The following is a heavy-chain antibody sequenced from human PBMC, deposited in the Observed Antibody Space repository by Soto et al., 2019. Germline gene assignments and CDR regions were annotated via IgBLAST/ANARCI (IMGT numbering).Heavy chain of an antibody. CDR3: GTRRSFSVYGF. CDR2: IYPSGST. V-gene: IGHV4-4*07. J-gene: IGHJ1*01. CDR1: GGSISGHS. Sequence: SETLSLTCTVSGGSISGHSWIWIRQPAGRGLEWIGHIYPSGSTSYNPSLRGRVTMSLDTSKNQIFLKRTSVAAADTAVCYCGTRRSFSVYGFWGPRTLGTVSS. D-gene: IGHD5-12*01.